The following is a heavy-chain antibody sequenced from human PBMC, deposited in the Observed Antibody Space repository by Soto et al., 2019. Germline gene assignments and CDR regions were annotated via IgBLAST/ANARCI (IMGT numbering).Heavy chain of an antibody. CDR2: ISVSGDNT. CDR1: GFSFSSYA. J-gene: IGHJ4*02. Sequence: EVQLLESGGGLVQPGGSLRLSCAASGFSFSSYAMSWVRQAPGKGLEWVSGISVSGDNTYYADSVKGRFTISRDNSKNTLYLQMNNLRAEETAVYYCADGGEWSFNFVYWGQGTQVTVSS. CDR3: ADGGEWSFNFVY. V-gene: IGHV3-23*01. D-gene: IGHD3-3*01.